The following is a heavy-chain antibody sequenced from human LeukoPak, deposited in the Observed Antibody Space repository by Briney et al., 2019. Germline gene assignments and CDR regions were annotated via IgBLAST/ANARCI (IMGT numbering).Heavy chain of an antibody. CDR3: AKDYYYDSSGYYWVYDY. CDR1: GFTFSSYA. J-gene: IGHJ4*02. Sequence: GGSLRLSCAASGFTFSSYAMSLVRQAPGKGLEWVSAISGSGGSTYYADSVKGRFTISRDNSKNTLYLQMNSLRAEDTAVYYCAKDYYYDSSGYYWVYDYWGQGTLVTVSS. D-gene: IGHD3-22*01. CDR2: ISGSGGST. V-gene: IGHV3-23*01.